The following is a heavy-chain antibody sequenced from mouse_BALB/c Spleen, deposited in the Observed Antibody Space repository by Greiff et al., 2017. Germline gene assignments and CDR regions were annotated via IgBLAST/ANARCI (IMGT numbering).Heavy chain of an antibody. CDR1: GDSITSGN. J-gene: IGHJ1*01. Sequence: EVQGVESGPSLVKPAQTLYLTCYVTGDSITSGNRYWVRNFPGNKLEYMGYISYNGSTYYNPSIKSRISITRDTSKNKYYLQLNSVTPEDTASYYCASYDNNCYFDVWGVGTTVTVSS. V-gene: IGHV3-8*02. CDR2: ISYNGST. D-gene: IGHD1-3*01. CDR3: ASYDNNCYFDV.